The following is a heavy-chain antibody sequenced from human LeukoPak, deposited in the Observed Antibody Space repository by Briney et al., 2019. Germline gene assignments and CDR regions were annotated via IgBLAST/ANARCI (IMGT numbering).Heavy chain of an antibody. Sequence: SETLSLTCTVSGGSISSSSYYWGWIRQPPGKGLEWIGSIYYSGSTYYNPSLKSRVTISVDTSKNQFSLKLSSVTAADTAVYYCARRKRQQWLVVGDWFDPWGQGTLVTVSS. CDR2: IYYSGST. CDR3: ARRKRQQWLVVGDWFDP. CDR1: GGSISSSSYY. D-gene: IGHD6-19*01. V-gene: IGHV4-39*01. J-gene: IGHJ5*02.